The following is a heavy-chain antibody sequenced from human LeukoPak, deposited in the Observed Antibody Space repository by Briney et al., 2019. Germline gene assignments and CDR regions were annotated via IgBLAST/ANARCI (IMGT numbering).Heavy chain of an antibody. D-gene: IGHD2-21*02. Sequence: NPGGSLRLSCAASGFTFSNAWMSWVRQAPGKGLERVGRIKSKTDGGTTDYAAPVKGRFTISRDDSKNTRYLQMNSLNTEDTAVYYCTTDVAVVVTRWGQGTLVTVSS. V-gene: IGHV3-15*01. CDR3: TTDVAVVVTR. CDR2: IKSKTDGGTT. J-gene: IGHJ4*02. CDR1: GFTFSNAW.